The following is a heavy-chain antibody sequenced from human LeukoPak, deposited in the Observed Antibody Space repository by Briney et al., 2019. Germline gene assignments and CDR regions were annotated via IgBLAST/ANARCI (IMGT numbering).Heavy chain of an antibody. D-gene: IGHD3-9*01. CDR2: INPNSAAT. Sequence: ASVKVSCKASGYTFTGYYIHWVRQAPGQGLEWMGWINPNSAATNFAQKFQGRVSMTRDTSITTAYMELSRLRSDDTAVYYCARADLLTGYYILDFWGQGTLVTVSS. J-gene: IGHJ4*02. V-gene: IGHV1-2*02. CDR1: GYTFTGYY. CDR3: ARADLLTGYYILDF.